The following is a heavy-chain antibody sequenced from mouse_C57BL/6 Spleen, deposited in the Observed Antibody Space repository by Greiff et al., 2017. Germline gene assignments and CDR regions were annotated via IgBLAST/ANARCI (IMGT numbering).Heavy chain of an antibody. Sequence: EVHLVESGGGLVKPGGSLKLSCAASGFTFSDYGMHWVRQAPEKGLEWVAYISSGSSTIYYADTVKGRFTISRDNAKNTLFLQMTSLRSEDTAMYYCARGGRLHWYFDVWGTGTTVTVSS. J-gene: IGHJ1*03. V-gene: IGHV5-17*01. CDR1: GFTFSDYG. CDR3: ARGGRLHWYFDV. D-gene: IGHD3-3*01. CDR2: ISSGSSTI.